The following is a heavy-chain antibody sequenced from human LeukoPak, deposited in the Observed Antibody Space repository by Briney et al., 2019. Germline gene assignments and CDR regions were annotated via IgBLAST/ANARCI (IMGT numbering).Heavy chain of an antibody. CDR3: ARHLRGSLTAIYYQYGLDV. Sequence: PSETLSLTCTVSGVSISSHYWSWIRQPPGEGLEWIGYIYYSGSTKYNPSLKGRVTLSVDTSKYQLSLELTSVTAADTAVYYCARHLRGSLTAIYYQYGLDVWGQGTAVTISS. CDR2: IYYSGST. J-gene: IGHJ6*02. CDR1: GVSISSHY. V-gene: IGHV4-59*08. D-gene: IGHD2-21*02.